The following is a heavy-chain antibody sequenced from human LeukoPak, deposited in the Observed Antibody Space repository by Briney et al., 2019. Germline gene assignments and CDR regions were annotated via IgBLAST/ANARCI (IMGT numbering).Heavy chain of an antibody. J-gene: IGHJ3*02. CDR2: IIPILGIA. V-gene: IGHV1-69*04. CDR1: GGTFSSYA. Sequence: GASVKVSCKASGGTFSSYAISWVRQAPGQGLEWMGRIIPILGIANYAQKFQGRVTITADKSTSTAYMELSSLRSEDTAVYYCARDGDSHAFDIWGQGTMVTVSS. D-gene: IGHD7-27*01. CDR3: ARDGDSHAFDI.